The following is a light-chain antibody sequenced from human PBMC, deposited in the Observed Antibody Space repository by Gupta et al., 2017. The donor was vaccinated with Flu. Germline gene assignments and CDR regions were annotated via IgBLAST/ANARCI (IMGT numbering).Light chain of an antibody. J-gene: IGLJ3*02. CDR2: EDH. CDR1: SGSIDTNY. CDR3: QSYASFNRYLV. V-gene: IGLV6-57*01. Sequence: FMLTQPHSVSAYPGKTVTISCTRSSGSIDTNYVQWYQQRPDSSTTIVIYEDHLSPSVVPDRFSGSFGTSSNSACLTTSGLKSEDEADYFCQSYASFNRYLVFGGGTKL.